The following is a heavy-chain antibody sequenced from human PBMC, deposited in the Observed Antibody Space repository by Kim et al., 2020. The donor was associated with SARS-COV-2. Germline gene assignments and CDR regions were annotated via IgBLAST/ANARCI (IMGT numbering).Heavy chain of an antibody. D-gene: IGHD3-10*02. V-gene: IGHV3-33*06. CDR3: AKDQGGPGSVQGVNPDAFDI. CDR2: IWYDGSNK. Sequence: GGSLRLSCAASGFTFSSYGMHWVRQAPGKGLEWVAVIWYDGSNKYYADSVKGRFTISRDNSKNTLYLQMNSLRAEDTAVYYCAKDQGGPGSVQGVNPDAFDIWGQGTMVTVSS. J-gene: IGHJ3*02. CDR1: GFTFSSYG.